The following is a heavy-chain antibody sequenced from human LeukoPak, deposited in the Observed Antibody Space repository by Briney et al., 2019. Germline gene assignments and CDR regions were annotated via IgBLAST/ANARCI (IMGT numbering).Heavy chain of an antibody. CDR1: RFTFGSYA. J-gene: IGHJ3*02. CDR3: AKAGIAAAEDDAFDI. V-gene: IGHV3-30-3*01. D-gene: IGHD6-13*01. CDR2: ISHDGSNK. Sequence: GGSLRLSCAASRFTFGSYALHWVRQAPGKGLEWVAVISHDGSNKDYADSVKGRFTISRDNSKNTLYLQMNSLRAEDTAVYYCAKAGIAAAEDDAFDIWGQGTMVTVSS.